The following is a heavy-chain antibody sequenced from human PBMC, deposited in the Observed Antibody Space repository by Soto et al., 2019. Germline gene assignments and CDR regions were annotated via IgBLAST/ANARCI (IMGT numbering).Heavy chain of an antibody. J-gene: IGHJ3*01. Sequence: GGSLRLSCAASGFTFSSYGMHWVRQAPGKGLEWVAVISYDGSNKYYADSVKGRFTISRDNSKNSLYLQMNSLRAEDTAVYYCARDYYDDSSGYNLGVFDCWGQRTSVT. CDR2: ISYDGSNK. V-gene: IGHV3-30*03. D-gene: IGHD3-22*01. CDR3: ARDYYDDSSGYNLGVFDC. CDR1: GFTFSSYG.